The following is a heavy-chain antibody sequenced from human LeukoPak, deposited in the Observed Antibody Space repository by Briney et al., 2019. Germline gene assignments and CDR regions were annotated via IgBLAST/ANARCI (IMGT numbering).Heavy chain of an antibody. CDR1: GYTLTGYY. D-gene: IGHD5-12*01. CDR3: ARESLLGMVAMGQSSYYGMDV. V-gene: IGHV1-2*02. J-gene: IGHJ6*02. Sequence: ASVKVSCKASGYTLTGYYMHWVRQAPGQGLEWMGWINPNSGGTNYAQKFQGRVTMTRDTSISTAYMELSRLRSDDTAVYYCARESLLGMVAMGQSSYYGMDVWGQETTVTVSS. CDR2: INPNSGGT.